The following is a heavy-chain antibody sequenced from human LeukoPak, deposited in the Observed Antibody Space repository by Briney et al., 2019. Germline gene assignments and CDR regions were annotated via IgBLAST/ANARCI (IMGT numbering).Heavy chain of an antibody. V-gene: IGHV4-39*01. CDR1: GGSISSSSYY. D-gene: IGHD3-3*01. Sequence: PSETLSLTCTVSGGSISSSSYYWGWIRQPPGKGLEWIGSIYHSGSTYYNPSLKSRVTISVDTSKNQFSLKLSSVTAADTAVYYCARQDFWSGYYNDYWGQGTLVTVSS. CDR2: IYHSGST. J-gene: IGHJ4*02. CDR3: ARQDFWSGYYNDY.